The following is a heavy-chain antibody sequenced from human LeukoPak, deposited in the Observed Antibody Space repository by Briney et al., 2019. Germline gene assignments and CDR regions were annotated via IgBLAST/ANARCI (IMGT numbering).Heavy chain of an antibody. Sequence: GGSLRLSCAASGFTFSSYAMHWVRQAPGKGLEWVAVISYDGSNKYYADSVKGRFTISRDNSKNTLYLQMNSLRAEDTAVYYCARTVGIAARPYYYHYYYMDVWGKGTTVTISS. CDR2: ISYDGSNK. J-gene: IGHJ6*03. D-gene: IGHD6-6*01. V-gene: IGHV3-30-3*01. CDR3: ARTVGIAARPYYYHYYYMDV. CDR1: GFTFSSYA.